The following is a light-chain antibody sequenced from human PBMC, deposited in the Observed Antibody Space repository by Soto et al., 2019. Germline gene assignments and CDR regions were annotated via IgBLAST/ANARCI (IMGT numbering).Light chain of an antibody. J-gene: IGLJ2*01. CDR2: GNS. CDR3: QSYDSSLSGPV. V-gene: IGLV1-40*01. Sequence: QSVLTQPPSVSGAPGQRVTISCTGSSCNIGAGYDVHWYQQLPGTAPKLLIYGNSNRPSGVPDRFSGSKSGTTASLAITGLQADDEADYYCQSYDSSLSGPVFGGGTQLTVL. CDR1: SCNIGAGYD.